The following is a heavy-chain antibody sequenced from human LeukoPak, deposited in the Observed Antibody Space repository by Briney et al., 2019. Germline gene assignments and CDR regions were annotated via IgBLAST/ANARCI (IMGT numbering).Heavy chain of an antibody. CDR2: INPNSGGT. J-gene: IGHJ4*02. V-gene: IGHV1-2*02. D-gene: IGHD3-16*02. Sequence: GASVKVSCKASGYTSTGYYMHWVRQAPGQGLEWMGWINPNSGGTNYAQKFQGRVTMTRDTSISTAYMELSRLRSDDTAVYYCARAFIGGVIVDYWGQGTLVTVSS. CDR3: ARAFIGGVIVDY. CDR1: GYTSTGYY.